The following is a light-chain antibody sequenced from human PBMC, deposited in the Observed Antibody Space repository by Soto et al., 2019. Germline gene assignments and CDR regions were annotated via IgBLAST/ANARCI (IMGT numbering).Light chain of an antibody. CDR2: DVA. CDR1: SSDVGNYNF. CDR3: CSDAGNYPH. Sequence: QSALTQPRSVSGSPGQSVTISCTGTSSDVGNYNFVSWYQEHPGKAPKLIIYDVAKRPSGVPDRFSGSKSGNTASLTISGLQAEDEADYYCCSDAGNYPHFGGGTKLTVL. V-gene: IGLV2-11*01. J-gene: IGLJ2*01.